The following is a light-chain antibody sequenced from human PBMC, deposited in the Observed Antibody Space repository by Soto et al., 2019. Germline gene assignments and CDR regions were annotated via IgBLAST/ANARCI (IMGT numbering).Light chain of an antibody. V-gene: IGLV2-14*01. Sequence: QSALNQPASVSGSPGQSITISCTGTSSDVGGYNYVSWYQQHPGKAPKLMIYDVSNRPSGVSNRFSGPESGNTASLTISWLQAEDEADYYCCSYTSSSTVVFGSGTKLTVL. CDR3: CSYTSSSTVV. CDR2: DVS. J-gene: IGLJ1*01. CDR1: SSDVGGYNY.